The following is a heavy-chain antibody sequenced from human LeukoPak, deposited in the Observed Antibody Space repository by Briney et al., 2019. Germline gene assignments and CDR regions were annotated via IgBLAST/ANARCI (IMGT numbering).Heavy chain of an antibody. J-gene: IGHJ6*03. V-gene: IGHV1-2*02. D-gene: IGHD1-7*01. Sequence: ASVKVSCKASGYTFTDDYVHWVRQAPGQGLEWMGWINPNSGGTNYAQKFQGRVTMTRDTSISTAYMELSRLRSDDTAVYYCARGPYNWNYWGIHKTYYYYYMDVWGKGTTVTVSS. CDR2: INPNSGGT. CDR1: GYTFTDDY. CDR3: ARGPYNWNYWGIHKTYYYYYMDV.